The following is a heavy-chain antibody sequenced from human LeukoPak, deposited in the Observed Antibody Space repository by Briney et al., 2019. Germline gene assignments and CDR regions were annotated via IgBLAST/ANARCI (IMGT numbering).Heavy chain of an antibody. V-gene: IGHV4-38-2*02. CDR3: ARDGNGWYWVY. Sequence: PSETLSLTCTVSGYSISSGDYFWGWIRQPPGKGLEWIGSIYLSGNTYYNPSLKSRVTVSVDTSKNQFSLKLSSVTAADTAVYYCARDGNGWYWVYWGQGTLVTVSS. CDR2: IYLSGNT. CDR1: GYSISSGDYF. D-gene: IGHD6-19*01. J-gene: IGHJ4*02.